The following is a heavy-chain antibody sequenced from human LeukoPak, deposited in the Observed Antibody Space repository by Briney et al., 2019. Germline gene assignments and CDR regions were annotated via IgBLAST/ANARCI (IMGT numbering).Heavy chain of an antibody. V-gene: IGHV1-8*01. CDR2: MNPNSGNT. Sequence: ASVKVSCKASGYTFTSYDINWVRQATGQGLEWMGWMNPNSGNTGYAQKFQGRVTMTRNTSISTAYMELSSLRSEDTAVYYCARGLDSLSGWYSAHYYYYMDVWGKGTTVTISS. CDR1: GYTFTSYD. J-gene: IGHJ6*03. CDR3: ARGLDSLSGWYSAHYYYYMDV. D-gene: IGHD6-19*01.